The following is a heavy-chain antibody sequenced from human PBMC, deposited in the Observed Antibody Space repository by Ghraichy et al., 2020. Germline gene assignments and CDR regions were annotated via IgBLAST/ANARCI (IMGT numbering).Heavy chain of an antibody. J-gene: IGHJ4*02. D-gene: IGHD3-16*01. CDR1: GFTFSNAW. CDR2: IKSKTDGGTT. CDR3: TTDPSRVVNRYYDYVWGSYSPPGGDY. Sequence: GESLNISCAASGFTFSNAWMSWVRQAPGKGLEWVGRIKSKTDGGTTDYAAPVKGRFTISRDDSKNTLYLQMNSLKTEDTAVYYCTTDPSRVVNRYYDYVWGSYSPPGGDYWGQGTLVTVSS. V-gene: IGHV3-15*01.